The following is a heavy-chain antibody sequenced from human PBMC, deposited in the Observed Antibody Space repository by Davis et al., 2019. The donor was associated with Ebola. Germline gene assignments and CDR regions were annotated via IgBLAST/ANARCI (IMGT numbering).Heavy chain of an antibody. V-gene: IGHV4-4*02. CDR3: ARGYLWQYKRFDP. J-gene: IGHJ5*02. CDR1: GGSTSSSNW. CDR2: IYYSGST. D-gene: IGHD6-19*01. Sequence: MPSETLSPTCPAPGGSTSSSNWWSCVRQPPGKGLEWIGYIYYSGSTNYNPSLKSRVTISVDTPKNQFSLKLSSVAAADAAVYYCARGYLWQYKRFDPWGQGTLVTVSS.